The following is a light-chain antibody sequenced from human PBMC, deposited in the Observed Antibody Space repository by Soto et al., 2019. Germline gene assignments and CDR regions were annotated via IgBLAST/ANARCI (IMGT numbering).Light chain of an antibody. CDR1: NSHNVGYNY. J-gene: IGLJ1*01. CDR3: SSYTSSSTYV. Sequence: SVLTQHASVSGSPGQSITITCTGTNSHNVGYNYVSLYQQHPGKARNLIISKVTNRHSGVSNRFSGSKSCNTASLTISGLQAEDEADYYRSSYTSSSTYVFGTGTKVTVL. V-gene: IGLV2-14*01. CDR2: KVT.